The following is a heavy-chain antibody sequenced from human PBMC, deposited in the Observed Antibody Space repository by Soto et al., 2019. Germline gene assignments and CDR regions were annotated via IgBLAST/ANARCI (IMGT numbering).Heavy chain of an antibody. V-gene: IGHV4-30-2*01. J-gene: IGHJ4*02. CDR2: IYHSGST. CDR3: ARAPGIAAAGGGGFDY. D-gene: IGHD6-13*01. CDR1: GGSISSGGYS. Sequence: SETLSLTCAVSGGSISSGGYSWSWIRQPPGKGLEWIGYIYHSGSTYYNPSLKSRVTISVDRSKNQFSLKLSSVTAADTAVYYCARAPGIAAAGGGGFDYWGQGTLVTVSS.